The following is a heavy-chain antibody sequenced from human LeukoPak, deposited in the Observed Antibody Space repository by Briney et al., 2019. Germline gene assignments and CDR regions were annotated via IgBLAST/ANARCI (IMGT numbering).Heavy chain of an antibody. Sequence: SETLSLTCTVSGVSISSGGYYWSWIRQPPGKGLEWIGYIYHSGSTYYNPSLKSRVTISVDRSKNQFSLKLSSVTAADTAVYYCARERSHLRFLEWGGMDAFDIWGQGTMVTVSS. V-gene: IGHV4-30-2*01. D-gene: IGHD3-3*01. CDR1: GVSISSGGYY. CDR3: ARERSHLRFLEWGGMDAFDI. CDR2: IYHSGST. J-gene: IGHJ3*02.